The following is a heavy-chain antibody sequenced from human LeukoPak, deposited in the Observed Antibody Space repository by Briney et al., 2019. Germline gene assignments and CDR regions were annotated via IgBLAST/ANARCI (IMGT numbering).Heavy chain of an antibody. CDR2: IYYSGST. D-gene: IGHD6-6*01. J-gene: IGHJ6*03. V-gene: IGHV4-39*01. CDR1: GGSISSTSYY. Sequence: SETLSLTCTVSGGSISSTSYYWGWIRQPPGKGLEWIGSIYYSGSTSYNPSLRSRVTISVDTSKAQFSLKLSSVAAADTAVYYCARTQYSTSPEGYYYYYMDVWGKGTTLTVSS. CDR3: ARTQYSTSPEGYYYYYMDV.